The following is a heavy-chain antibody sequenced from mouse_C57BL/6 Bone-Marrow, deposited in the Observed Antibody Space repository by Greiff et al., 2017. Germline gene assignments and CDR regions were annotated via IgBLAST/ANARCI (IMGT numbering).Heavy chain of an antibody. CDR3: ASRYYSNHSPFAY. J-gene: IGHJ3*01. V-gene: IGHV1-26*01. Sequence: EVQLQQSGPELVKPGASVKISCKASGYTFTDYYMNWVKQSHGKSLEWIGDINPNNGGTSYNQKFKGKATLTVDKSSSTAYMELRSLTSEDSAVYYCASRYYSNHSPFAYWGQGTLVTVSA. D-gene: IGHD2-5*01. CDR2: INPNNGGT. CDR1: GYTFTDYY.